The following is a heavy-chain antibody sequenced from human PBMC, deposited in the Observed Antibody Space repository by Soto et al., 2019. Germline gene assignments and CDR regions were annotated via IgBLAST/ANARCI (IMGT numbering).Heavy chain of an antibody. V-gene: IGHV3-30*18. CDR3: AKDHGGLYYYYCGMDV. J-gene: IGHJ6*02. Sequence: QVQLVESGGGVVQPGRSLRLSCAASGFTFSSYGMHWFRQAPGKGLEWVLGISYDGSNKYYADSVKGRFTISRDNSKNSLYLQMNRLRAEDTAVYYCAKDHGGLYYYYCGMDVWCRGTTVTVSS. D-gene: IGHD2-15*01. CDR1: GFTFSSYG. CDR2: ISYDGSNK.